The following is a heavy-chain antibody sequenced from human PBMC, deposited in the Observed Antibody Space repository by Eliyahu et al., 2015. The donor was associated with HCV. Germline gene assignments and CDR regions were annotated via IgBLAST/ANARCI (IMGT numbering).Heavy chain of an antibody. CDR1: GFTFEHYG. CDR2: INWNGGGTGWNGDDT. Sequence: EVQLVESGGGVVRPGGSLRLSCAASGFTFEHYGMSWVRQAPGKGLGWVSTINWNGGGTGWNGDDTGYADSVKGRFTISRHNAKNSLYLQMNNLRAEDTALYYCARLRRSAFDIWGQGTMVTVSS. V-gene: IGHV3-20*04. D-gene: IGHD3-3*01. CDR3: ARLRRSAFDI. J-gene: IGHJ3*02.